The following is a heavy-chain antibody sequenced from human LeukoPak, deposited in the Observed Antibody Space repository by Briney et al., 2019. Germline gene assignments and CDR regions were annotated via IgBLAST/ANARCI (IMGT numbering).Heavy chain of an antibody. CDR2: IYTSGST. J-gene: IGHJ4*02. Sequence: SETLSLTCTVSGGSISSYYWSWIRQPPGKGLEWIGYIYTSGSTNYNPSLKSRVTISVDTSKNQFSLKLSSVTAADTAEYYCARRIGYCSSTSCRTYYFDYWGQGTLVTVSS. V-gene: IGHV4-4*09. D-gene: IGHD2-2*01. CDR3: ARRIGYCSSTSCRTYYFDY. CDR1: GGSISSYY.